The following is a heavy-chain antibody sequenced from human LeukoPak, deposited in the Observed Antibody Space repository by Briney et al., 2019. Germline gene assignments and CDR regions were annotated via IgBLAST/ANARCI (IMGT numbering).Heavy chain of an antibody. Sequence: SETLSLTCAVDGGSFSYYYWSWIRQPPGKTLEWIGELNHSGSTNYNPSLKSRVTISVDTSKNQFSLKLSSVTAADTAVYYCAIRKYYDILTGYRKIPTSGFDPWGQGTLVTVSS. V-gene: IGHV4-34*01. J-gene: IGHJ5*02. CDR1: GGSFSYYY. CDR2: LNHSGST. D-gene: IGHD3-9*01. CDR3: AIRKYYDILTGYRKIPTSGFDP.